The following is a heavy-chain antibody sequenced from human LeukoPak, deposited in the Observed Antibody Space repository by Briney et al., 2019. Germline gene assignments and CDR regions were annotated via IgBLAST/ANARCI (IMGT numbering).Heavy chain of an antibody. CDR3: ARFFPVAGTFDY. J-gene: IGHJ4*02. Sequence: ASVKVSCKASGYTFTGYYMHWVRQAPGQGLEWMGWINPNSGGTNYAQKFQGRVTMTRDTSISTAYMELSRLRSDDTAVYYCARFFPVAGTFDYWGQGTLVTVSS. V-gene: IGHV1-2*02. CDR2: INPNSGGT. D-gene: IGHD6-19*01. CDR1: GYTFTGYY.